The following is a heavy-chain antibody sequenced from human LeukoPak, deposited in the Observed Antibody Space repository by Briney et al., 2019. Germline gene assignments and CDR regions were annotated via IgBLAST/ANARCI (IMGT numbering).Heavy chain of an antibody. V-gene: IGHV3-23*01. CDR3: AKDEN. CDR1: GFTFRNYT. Sequence: GGSLRLSCAASGFTFRNYTMTWVRQAPGKGLEWVSAISGSGGSTYYADSVKGRFTISRDNSKNTLYLQMNRLRDEDTALFYCAKDENWGQGTLVTVSS. J-gene: IGHJ4*02. CDR2: ISGSGGST.